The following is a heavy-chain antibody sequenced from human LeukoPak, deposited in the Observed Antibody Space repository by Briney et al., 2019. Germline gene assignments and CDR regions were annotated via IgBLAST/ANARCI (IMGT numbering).Heavy chain of an antibody. CDR3: ARDGVAAAGTED. CDR2: IIPIFGTA. CDR1: GGTFSSYA. V-gene: IGHV1-69*13. Sequence: SVKVSCRASGGTFSSYAISWVRQAPGQGLECMGGIIPIFGTANYAQKFQGRVTITADESPSTAHTELSSLRSEDTGVYYCARDGVAAAGTEDWGQGTLVTVSS. D-gene: IGHD6-13*01. J-gene: IGHJ4*02.